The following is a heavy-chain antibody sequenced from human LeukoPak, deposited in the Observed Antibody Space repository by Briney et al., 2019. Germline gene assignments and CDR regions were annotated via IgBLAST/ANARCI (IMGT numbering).Heavy chain of an antibody. CDR3: ARDADVVVPAAIPKIFDY. Sequence: GGSLRLSCAASGFTFSSYWMSWVRQAPGKGLEWVANIKQDGSEKYYVDSVKGRFTISRDNAKNSLYLQMNSLRAEDTAVYYCARDADVVVPAAIPKIFDYWGQGTLITVSS. V-gene: IGHV3-7*01. CDR1: GFTFSSYW. CDR2: IKQDGSEK. D-gene: IGHD2-2*02. J-gene: IGHJ4*02.